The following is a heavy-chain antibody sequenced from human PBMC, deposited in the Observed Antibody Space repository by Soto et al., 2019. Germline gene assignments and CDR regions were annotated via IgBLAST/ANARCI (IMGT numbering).Heavy chain of an antibody. D-gene: IGHD3-10*01. V-gene: IGHV3-33*01. CDR2: IWYDGSNK. J-gene: IGHJ6*02. CDR3: ARGRADYGSGSNGMDV. Sequence: GGSLRLSCAASGFTFSSYGMHWVRQAPGKGLEWVAVIWYDGSNKYYADSVKGRFTISRDNSKNTLYLQMNSLRAEDTAVYYCARGRADYGSGSNGMDVWGQGTTVTVSS. CDR1: GFTFSSYG.